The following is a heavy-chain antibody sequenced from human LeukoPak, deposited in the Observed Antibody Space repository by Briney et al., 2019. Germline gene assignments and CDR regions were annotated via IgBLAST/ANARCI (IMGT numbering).Heavy chain of an antibody. V-gene: IGHV3-23*01. CDR2: ISDSGGNT. J-gene: IGHJ5*02. CDR1: GFTFSSYA. Sequence: GGSLRLSCAASGFTFSSYAMSWVRQAPGKGLEWVSTISDSGGNTYYADSVKGRFTISRDNSKNMLYMQMNSLRAEDTAIYYCAKARSTTCYVCWFGPWGQGNLVTVSS. D-gene: IGHD2-2*01. CDR3: AKARSTTCYVCWFGP.